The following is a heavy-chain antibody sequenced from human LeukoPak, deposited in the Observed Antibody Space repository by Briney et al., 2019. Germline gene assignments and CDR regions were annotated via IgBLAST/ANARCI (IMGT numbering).Heavy chain of an antibody. Sequence: GESLKIPCKGSGYSFTSYWIGWVRQMPGKGLEWMGIIYPGDSDTRYSPSSQGQVTISADKSISTAYLQWSSLKASDTAMYYCAGQTPIYGGTPVGNYYGMDVWGQGTTVTVSS. CDR1: GYSFTSYW. CDR2: IYPGDSDT. D-gene: IGHD4-23*01. V-gene: IGHV5-51*01. J-gene: IGHJ6*02. CDR3: AGQTPIYGGTPVGNYYGMDV.